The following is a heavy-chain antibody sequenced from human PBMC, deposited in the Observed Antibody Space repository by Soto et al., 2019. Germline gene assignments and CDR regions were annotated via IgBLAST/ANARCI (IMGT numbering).Heavy chain of an antibody. D-gene: IGHD6-19*01. CDR2: IIPIFGTA. Sequence: SVKASCKASGGTFSSYAISWVRQAPGQGLEWMGGIIPIFGTANYAQKFQGRVTITADESTSTAYMELSSLRSEDTAVYYCAREPVAVAGTFVWNWFDPWGQGTLVTVSS. CDR1: GGTFSSYA. V-gene: IGHV1-69*13. J-gene: IGHJ5*02. CDR3: AREPVAVAGTFVWNWFDP.